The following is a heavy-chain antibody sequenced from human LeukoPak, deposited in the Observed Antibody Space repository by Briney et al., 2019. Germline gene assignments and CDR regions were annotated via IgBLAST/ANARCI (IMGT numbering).Heavy chain of an antibody. Sequence: GGSLRLSCAASGFTFNTYDMSWVRQAPGKGLEWVSGISGSGGSTYYADSVKGRFTISRDNSKNTLYLQQNSLRAEDTAVYYCAKSGGITIFGVVDYWGQGTLVTVSS. D-gene: IGHD3-3*01. CDR3: AKSGGITIFGVVDY. CDR2: ISGSGGST. V-gene: IGHV3-23*01. CDR1: GFTFNTYD. J-gene: IGHJ4*02.